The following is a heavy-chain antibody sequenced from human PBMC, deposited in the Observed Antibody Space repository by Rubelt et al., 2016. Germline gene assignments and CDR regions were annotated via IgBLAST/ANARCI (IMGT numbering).Heavy chain of an antibody. V-gene: IGHV3-30*04. CDR3: SRAGTDNGNNVVIDN. CDR2: ISYDGSNK. CDR1: GFTFSSYA. J-gene: IGHJ4*02. Sequence: CAASGFTFSSYAMHWVRQAPGKGLEWVAVISYDGSNKYYADSVKGRFTISRDNSKNTLYLQMNSLRADDTAMYYRSRAGTDNGNNVVIDNWGQGTLVTVSS. D-gene: IGHD1-14*01.